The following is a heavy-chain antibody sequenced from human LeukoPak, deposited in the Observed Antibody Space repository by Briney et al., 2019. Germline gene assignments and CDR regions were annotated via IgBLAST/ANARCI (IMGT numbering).Heavy chain of an antibody. CDR3: AKDILGGGFMVREVSGGGY. CDR1: GFTFDDYA. J-gene: IGHJ4*02. Sequence: GGSVRLSCPASGFTFDDYAMHGLRQAPGKGLDWVSGLSWNSCNIRYADSVKGRFTISRHNAQHSLYLQMTSLRAEDTSLYSGAKDILGGGFMVREVSGGGYWGQGTLVTVSS. V-gene: IGHV3-9*01. D-gene: IGHD3-10*01. CDR2: LSWNSCNI.